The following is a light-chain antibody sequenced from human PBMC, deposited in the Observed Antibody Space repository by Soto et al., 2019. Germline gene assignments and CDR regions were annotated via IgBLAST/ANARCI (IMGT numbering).Light chain of an antibody. V-gene: IGKV4-1*01. CDR1: QSILYSSNNKNH. J-gene: IGKJ3*01. Sequence: DIVMTQSPDSLAVSLGERATINCKSSQSILYSSNNKNHLAWYQQKPGQPPKLLIYWASTRESGVPDRFSGSGSGTDFSLTISSLQAEDVAVCDCQQYYSTPFTFGPGTKVDIK. CDR3: QQYYSTPFT. CDR2: WAS.